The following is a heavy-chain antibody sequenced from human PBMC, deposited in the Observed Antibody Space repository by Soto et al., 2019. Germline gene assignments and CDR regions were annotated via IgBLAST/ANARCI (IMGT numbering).Heavy chain of an antibody. CDR3: ARVMDRTGLRLDALHI. CDR2: TYYRSKWYN. CDR1: GDSVSSNSAA. D-gene: IGHD2-8*01. Sequence: LSLTCAISGDSVSSNSAAWNWIRQSPSRGLEWLGRTYYRSKWYNDYAVSVKSRITINPDTTKNQFSLQLNSVTPEDTAVYYCARVMDRTGLRLDALHIWGPATMDTVSS. V-gene: IGHV6-1*01. J-gene: IGHJ3*02.